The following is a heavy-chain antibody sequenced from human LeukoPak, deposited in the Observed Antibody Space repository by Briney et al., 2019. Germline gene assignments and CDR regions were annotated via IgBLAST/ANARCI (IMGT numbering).Heavy chain of an antibody. CDR2: IYYTGVT. CDR1: SGSMSSYY. Sequence: SETLSLTCAVSSGSMSSYYWSWMRQHPGKGLEWIGYIYYTGVTNYSPSLKRRLTISLDTAMKQFSLNLRSVTAADTAMYYCARGGSGYPLDYWGQGTLVTVS. V-gene: IGHV4-59*01. J-gene: IGHJ4*02. CDR3: ARGGSGYPLDY. D-gene: IGHD3-22*01.